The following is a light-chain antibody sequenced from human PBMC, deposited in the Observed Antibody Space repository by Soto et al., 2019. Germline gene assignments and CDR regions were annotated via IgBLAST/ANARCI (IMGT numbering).Light chain of an antibody. CDR3: QQYNNWPRT. CDR1: RGVSSN. CDR2: GAS. J-gene: IGKJ1*01. V-gene: IGKV3-15*01. Sequence: EIVMTQSPATLSVSPGERATLFCRASRGVSSNLAWYQQKPGQAPRPLIYGASTRATGITARFSGSGSGTEFILTISSLQSEDFAVYYCQQYNNWPRTFGQGTKVEI.